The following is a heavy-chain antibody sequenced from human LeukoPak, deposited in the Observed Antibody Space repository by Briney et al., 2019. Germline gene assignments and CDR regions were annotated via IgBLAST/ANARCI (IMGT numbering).Heavy chain of an antibody. V-gene: IGHV1-8*01. CDR2: MNPNSGNT. CDR1: GYTFTSYD. CDR3: ARARARIAAAGTNWFDP. J-gene: IGHJ5*02. Sequence: VASVKVSCKASGYTFTSYDINWARQATGQGLEWMGWMNPNSGNTGYAQKFQGRVTMTRNTSISTAYMELSSLRSEDTAVYYCARARARIAAAGTNWFDPWGQGTLVTVSS. D-gene: IGHD6-13*01.